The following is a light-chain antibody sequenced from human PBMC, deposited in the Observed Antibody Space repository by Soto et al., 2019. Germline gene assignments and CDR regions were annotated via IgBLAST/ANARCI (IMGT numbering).Light chain of an antibody. CDR2: EVN. Sequence: QSALTQPASVSGSPGQSITISCSGTNTDVGAYNYVSWYQQFPGKAPKLMIYEVNNRPSGISSRFSGSKSGNTASLTISGLQAEDEADYYCTSFTTTSVYIFGTGTKLTVL. CDR3: TSFTTTSVYI. J-gene: IGLJ1*01. CDR1: NTDVGAYNY. V-gene: IGLV2-14*01.